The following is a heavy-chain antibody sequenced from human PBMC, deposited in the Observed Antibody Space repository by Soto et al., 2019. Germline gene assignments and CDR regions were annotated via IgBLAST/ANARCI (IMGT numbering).Heavy chain of an antibody. J-gene: IGHJ4*02. D-gene: IGHD3-16*01. Sequence: GGSLRLSCAVSGFAFDDNAMHWVRQAPEKGLEWVSGINWKSDIGYADSVKGRFTISRDNAENSLYLQVNSLRAEDTALYYCAISQDRGGRTTFIYWGQGTQVTVSS. CDR1: GFAFDDNA. CDR3: AISQDRGGRTTFIY. CDR2: INWKSDI. V-gene: IGHV3-9*01.